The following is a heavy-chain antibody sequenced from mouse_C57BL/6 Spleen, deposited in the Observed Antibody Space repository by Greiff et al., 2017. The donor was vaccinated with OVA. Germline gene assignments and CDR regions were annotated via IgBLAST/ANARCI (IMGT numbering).Heavy chain of an antibody. CDR1: GFTFSSYG. Sequence: EVQRVESGGDLVKPGGSLKLSCAASGFTFSSYGMSWVRQTPDKRLEWVATISSGGSYTYYPDSVKGRFTISRDNAKNTLYLQMSSLKSEDTAMYYCAREAGSYYAMDYWGQGTSVTVSS. CDR2: ISSGGSYT. CDR3: AREAGSYYAMDY. J-gene: IGHJ4*01. V-gene: IGHV5-6*01.